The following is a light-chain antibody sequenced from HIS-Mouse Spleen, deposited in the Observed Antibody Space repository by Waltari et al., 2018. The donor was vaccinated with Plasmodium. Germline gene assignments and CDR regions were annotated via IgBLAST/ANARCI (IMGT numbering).Light chain of an antibody. CDR2: DKK. Sequence: QSVLTQPPSVSAAPGQKVTISCSGSSSNIGNNYVPWYQQLPATAPKLPIYDKKKRPSGIPDRFSGSKSGTSATLCITGLQTGDEADYYCGTWDSSLSAGVFGGGTKLTVL. CDR3: GTWDSSLSAGV. CDR1: SSNIGNNY. J-gene: IGLJ3*02. V-gene: IGLV1-51*01.